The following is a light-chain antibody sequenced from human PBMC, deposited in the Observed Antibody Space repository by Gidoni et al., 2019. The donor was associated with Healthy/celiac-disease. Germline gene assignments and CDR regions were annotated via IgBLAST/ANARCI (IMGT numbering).Light chain of an antibody. CDR1: QGISNY. Sequence: DIQMNQSPSSLSASVGYRVTITCRASQGISNYLAWYQQKPGKVPKLLIYAASTLQSGAPSRFSASGSGPDSPLTISSLQPEDVATYSCQKYNSAPQTFGQGTKVEIK. CDR3: QKYNSAPQT. CDR2: AAS. V-gene: IGKV1-27*01. J-gene: IGKJ1*01.